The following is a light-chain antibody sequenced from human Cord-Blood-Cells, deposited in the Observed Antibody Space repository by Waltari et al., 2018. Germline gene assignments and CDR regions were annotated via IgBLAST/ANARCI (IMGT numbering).Light chain of an antibody. J-gene: IGLJ3*02. CDR1: SRDVGSYNL. CDR2: EGS. Sequence: QSALTQPPSVSGSPGQSITISCTGTSRDVGSYNLVSWYQQHPGKAPKLMIYEGSKRPSGVSNRFSGSKSGNTASLTISGLQAEDEADYYCCSYAGSSTLVFGGGTKLTVL. V-gene: IGLV2-23*01. CDR3: CSYAGSSTLV.